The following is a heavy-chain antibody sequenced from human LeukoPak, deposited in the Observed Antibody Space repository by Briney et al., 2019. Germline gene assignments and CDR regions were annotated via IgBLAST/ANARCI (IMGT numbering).Heavy chain of an antibody. CDR1: GLSFSTSA. CDR2: ISSDGGST. V-gene: IGHV3-64*02. Sequence: GGSLRLSCAASGLSFSTSAMHWVRQAPGKGLEYVAAISSDGGSTYHADSVKGRFTISRDNSKNTLYLQMGSLRTEDMAMYYCARSSDTRFGELVLWGQGTLVPVSS. D-gene: IGHD3-16*01. CDR3: ARSSDTRFGELVL. J-gene: IGHJ1*01.